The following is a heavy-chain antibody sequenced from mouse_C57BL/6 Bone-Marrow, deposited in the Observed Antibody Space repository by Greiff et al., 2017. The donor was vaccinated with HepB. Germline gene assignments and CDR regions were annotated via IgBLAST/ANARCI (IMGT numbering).Heavy chain of an antibody. V-gene: IGHV5-6*01. CDR3: ARLDSSGYVDY. CDR1: GFTFSSYG. J-gene: IGHJ2*01. D-gene: IGHD3-2*02. CDR2: ISSGGSYT. Sequence: EVQGVESGGDLVKPGGSLKLSCAASGFTFSSYGMSWVRQTPDKRLEWVATISSGGSYTYYPDSVKGRFTISRDNAKNTLYLQMSSLKSEDTAMYNCARLDSSGYVDYWGQGTTLTVSS.